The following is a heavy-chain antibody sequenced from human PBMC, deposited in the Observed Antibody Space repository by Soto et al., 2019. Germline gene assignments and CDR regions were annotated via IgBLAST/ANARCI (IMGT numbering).Heavy chain of an antibody. CDR1: GGSISSGGPY. Sequence: SETLSLTCTVSGGSISSGGPYWNWIRQHPGQGLEWVGYIYYSGTTYYNPSLKSRVSISVDTSKNQFSLKLSSVTAADTAVYYCARSSPNYYDSSGSPFDPWGQGTLVTVS. J-gene: IGHJ5*01. V-gene: IGHV4-31*03. D-gene: IGHD3-22*01. CDR3: ARSSPNYYDSSGSPFDP. CDR2: IYYSGTT.